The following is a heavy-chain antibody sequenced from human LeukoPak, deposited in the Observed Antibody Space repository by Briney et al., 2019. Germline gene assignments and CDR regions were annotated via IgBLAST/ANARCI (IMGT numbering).Heavy chain of an antibody. CDR2: ISSSSNTI. Sequence: GGTLRLSCAASGFTFSSYSMNWVRQAPGKGLEWDSYISSSSNTIYYADSVKGRFTITRDNARNSLYLQMNGLRDDDTAVYYCSRDLVYAFDIWGQGTMVTVSS. D-gene: IGHD3-9*01. V-gene: IGHV3-48*02. J-gene: IGHJ3*02. CDR3: SRDLVYAFDI. CDR1: GFTFSSYS.